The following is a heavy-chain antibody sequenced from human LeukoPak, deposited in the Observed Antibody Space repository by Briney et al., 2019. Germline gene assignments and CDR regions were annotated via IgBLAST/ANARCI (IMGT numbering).Heavy chain of an antibody. Sequence: GASVKVSCKASGGTFSSYAISWVRQAPGQGLEWMGGIIPIFGTANYAQKFQGRVTITADESTSTAYMELSSLRSEDTAVYYCARTRQPTDAVAVVVAATPRYYYYGMDVWAKGPRSPSPQ. CDR1: GGTFSSYA. CDR2: IIPIFGTA. D-gene: IGHD2-15*01. CDR3: ARTRQPTDAVAVVVAATPRYYYYGMDV. J-gene: IGHJ6*04. V-gene: IGHV1-69*13.